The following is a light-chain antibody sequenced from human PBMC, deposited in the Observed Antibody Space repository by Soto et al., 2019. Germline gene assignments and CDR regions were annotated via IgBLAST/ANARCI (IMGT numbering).Light chain of an antibody. V-gene: IGLV1-40*01. CDR3: QSYDSSLSGVV. Sequence: QSVLTQPPSVSGAPGQRVTISCTGSSSNIGAGYDVHWYQQLPGTAPQLLIHGNSNRPSGVPDRFSGSKSGTSASLAITGLQAEDEADYYCQSYDSSLSGVVFGGGTELTVL. CDR2: GNS. CDR1: SSNIGAGYD. J-gene: IGLJ2*01.